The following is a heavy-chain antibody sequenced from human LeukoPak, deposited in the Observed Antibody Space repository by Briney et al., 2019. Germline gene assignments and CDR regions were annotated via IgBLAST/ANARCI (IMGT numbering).Heavy chain of an antibody. CDR2: INHSGST. D-gene: IGHD5-12*01. Sequence: SETLSLTCAVYGGSFSGYYWSWIRQPPGKGLEWIGEINHSGSTNYNPSLKSRVTISVDTSKNQFSLKLSSVTAADTAVYYCARGLRVSYYFDYWGQGTLVTVFS. J-gene: IGHJ4*02. CDR1: GGSFSGYY. V-gene: IGHV4-34*01. CDR3: ARGLRVSYYFDY.